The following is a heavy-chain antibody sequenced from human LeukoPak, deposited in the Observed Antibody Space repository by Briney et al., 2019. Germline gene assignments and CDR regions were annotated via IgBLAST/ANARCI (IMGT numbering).Heavy chain of an antibody. CDR3: ARPTTVVTHYYYYMDV. D-gene: IGHD4-23*01. V-gene: IGHV4-59*01. CDR1: GGSISSYY. Sequence: SETLSLTCTVSGGSISSYYWSWIRQPPGKGLEWIGYIYYSGSTNYNPSLKSRVTISVDTSKNQFSLKLSSVTAADTAVYYCARPTTVVTHYYYYMDVWGKGTTVTVSS. J-gene: IGHJ6*03. CDR2: IYYSGST.